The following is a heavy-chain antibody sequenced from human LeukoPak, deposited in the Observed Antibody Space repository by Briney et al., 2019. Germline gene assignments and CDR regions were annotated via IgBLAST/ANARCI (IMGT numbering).Heavy chain of an antibody. CDR1: GYTLTELS. CDR2: FDPEDGET. Sequence: ASVNVSCKVSGYTLTELSMHWVRQAPGKGLEWMGGFDPEDGETIYAQKFQGRVTMTEDTSTDTAYMELSSLRSEDTAVYYCARDPTYNYGYYYYYYGMDVWGQGTTVTVSS. D-gene: IGHD5-18*01. CDR3: ARDPTYNYGYYYYYYGMDV. V-gene: IGHV1-24*01. J-gene: IGHJ6*02.